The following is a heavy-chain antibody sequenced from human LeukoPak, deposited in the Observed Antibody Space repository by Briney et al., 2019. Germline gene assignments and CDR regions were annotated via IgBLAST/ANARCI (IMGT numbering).Heavy chain of an antibody. CDR3: ARDGVKEMAPH. CDR1: GGTFSSYA. D-gene: IGHD5-24*01. CDR2: IIPIFGTA. Sequence: RASVKVSCKASGGTFSSYAISWVRQAPGQGLEWMGGIIPIFGTANYAQKFQGRVTITADESTSTAYMELSSLRSEDTAVYYCARDGVKEMAPHWGQGTLVTVSS. J-gene: IGHJ4*02. V-gene: IGHV1-69*13.